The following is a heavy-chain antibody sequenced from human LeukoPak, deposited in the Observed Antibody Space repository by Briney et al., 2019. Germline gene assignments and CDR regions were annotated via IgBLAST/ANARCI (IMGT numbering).Heavy chain of an antibody. CDR2: IYYSGST. Sequence: SETLSLTCTVSGGSISSSSYYWGWIRQPPGKGLEWIGSIYYSGSTYYNPSLKSRVTISVDTSKNQFSLRLSSVTAADTAVYYCAKGDTTWELPHDDWGQGTLVTVSS. V-gene: IGHV4-39*07. CDR3: AKGDTTWELPHDD. D-gene: IGHD1-26*01. CDR1: GGSISSSSYY. J-gene: IGHJ4*02.